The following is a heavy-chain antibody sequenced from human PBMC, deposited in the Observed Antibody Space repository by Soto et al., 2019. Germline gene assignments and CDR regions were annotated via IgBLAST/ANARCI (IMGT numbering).Heavy chain of an antibody. V-gene: IGHV1-3*01. CDR3: TRVPSSGWPSIPWFDY. D-gene: IGHD6-19*01. Sequence: GASVKVSCMASGYTFTSYAMHWVRQAPGQRLEWMGWINAGNGNTKYSQKFQGRVTITGDTSASTAYMELSSLRSEDTAVYYCTRVPSSGWPSIPWFDYWGQGTLVTVSS. CDR1: GYTFTSYA. CDR2: INAGNGNT. J-gene: IGHJ4*02.